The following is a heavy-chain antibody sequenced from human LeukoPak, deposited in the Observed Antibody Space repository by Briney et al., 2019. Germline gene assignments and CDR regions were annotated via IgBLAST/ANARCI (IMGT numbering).Heavy chain of an antibody. CDR1: GGTFSSYT. J-gene: IGHJ5*02. CDR3: ARWYSEGGYNWFDP. D-gene: IGHD1-1*01. Sequence: SVKVSCKASGGTFSSYTISWLLQAPGQGLEWMGRIIPILGIANYAQKFQGRVTITADKSTSTAYMELSSLRSEDTAVYYCARWYSEGGYNWFDPWGQGTLVTVSS. V-gene: IGHV1-69*02. CDR2: IIPILGIA.